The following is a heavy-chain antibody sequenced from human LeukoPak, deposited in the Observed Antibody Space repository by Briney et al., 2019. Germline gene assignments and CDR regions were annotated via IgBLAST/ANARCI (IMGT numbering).Heavy chain of an antibody. CDR2: ISSSSSTI. Sequence: GGSLRLSCAASGFTFSSYSMNWVRQAPGKGLEWVSYISSSSSTIYYADSVKGRFTISRDNAKNSLYLQMNGLRAEDTAVYYCARFGIAARSGGGFDYWGQGTLVTVSS. J-gene: IGHJ4*02. V-gene: IGHV3-48*04. CDR3: ARFGIAARSGGGFDY. D-gene: IGHD6-6*01. CDR1: GFTFSSYS.